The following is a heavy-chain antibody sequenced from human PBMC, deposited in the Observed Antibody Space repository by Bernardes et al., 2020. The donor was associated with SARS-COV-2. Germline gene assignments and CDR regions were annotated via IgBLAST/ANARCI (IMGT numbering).Heavy chain of an antibody. CDR2: TYSGGAT. J-gene: IGHJ4*02. CDR1: GFTVSSHY. V-gene: IGHV3-66*01. CDR3: AGESDARESAGGNSEDY. D-gene: IGHD2-21*02. Sequence: LSCAASGFTVSSHYMSWVRQAPGKGLEWVSITYSGGATYYGNSVKGRFTVSRDNSNNTLYLQMNSLRAEDTAVYYCAGESDARESAGGNSEDYWGQGTLVTVSS.